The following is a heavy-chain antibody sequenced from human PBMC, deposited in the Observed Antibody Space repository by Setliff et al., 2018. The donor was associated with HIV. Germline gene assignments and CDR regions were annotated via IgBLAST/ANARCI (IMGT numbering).Heavy chain of an antibody. Sequence: ASVKVSCKASGYTFTSYAMNWVRQAPGQGLEWMGWINPTTGNPTYARGFTGRFIFSWDTSVSTAYLQISSLQAEDTAMYYCARGCNGGNCYHGSGWGKGTTVTVSS. J-gene: IGHJ6*04. CDR1: GYTFTSYA. V-gene: IGHV7-4-1*02. D-gene: IGHD2-15*01. CDR2: INPTTGNP. CDR3: ARGCNGGNCYHGSG.